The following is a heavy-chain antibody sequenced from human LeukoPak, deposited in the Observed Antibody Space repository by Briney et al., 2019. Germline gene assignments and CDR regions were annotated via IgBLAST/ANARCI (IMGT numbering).Heavy chain of an antibody. Sequence: PSETLSLTCTVSGGSISSSSYYWGWIRPPPGKGLEWIGSIYYSWSTYYNPSLKSRVTISVDTSKNQFSLKLSSVTASDTAVYYCARLGEIFCSSTSCYLDYYMDVWGKGTTVTVSS. V-gene: IGHV4-39*01. CDR1: GGSISSSSYY. CDR2: IYYSWST. D-gene: IGHD2-2*01. CDR3: ARLGEIFCSSTSCYLDYYMDV. J-gene: IGHJ6*03.